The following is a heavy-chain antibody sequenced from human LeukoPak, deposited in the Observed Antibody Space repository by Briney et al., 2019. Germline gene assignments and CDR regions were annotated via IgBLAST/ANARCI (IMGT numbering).Heavy chain of an antibody. V-gene: IGHV6-1*01. D-gene: IGHD2-15*01. CDR1: GDSVSSNSAA. CDR3: ARDQGYCSGGSCYEPIDS. Sequence: SQTLSLTCAISGDSVSSNSAAWNWIRQSPSRGLEWLGRTYYRSKWYNDYAVSVKSRITINPDTSKNQFSLQLNSVTPEDTAVYYCARDQGYCSGGSCYEPIDSWGQGTLVTVSS. CDR2: TYYRSKWYN. J-gene: IGHJ4*02.